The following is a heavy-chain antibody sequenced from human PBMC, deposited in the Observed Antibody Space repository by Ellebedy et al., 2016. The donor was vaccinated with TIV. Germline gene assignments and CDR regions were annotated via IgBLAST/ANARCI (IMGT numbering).Heavy chain of an antibody. Sequence: AASVKVSCKASRYTFTGYYMHWVRQAPGQGLEWLGWISAYNGNTNYAQKLQDRVTMTTDTSPSTAYVELRSLRSDNTAVYYCARDYGSGRYKGASVNWGQGTLVTVSS. V-gene: IGHV1-18*01. CDR2: ISAYNGNT. CDR1: RYTFTGYY. CDR3: ARDYGSGRYKGASVN. D-gene: IGHD3-10*01. J-gene: IGHJ4*02.